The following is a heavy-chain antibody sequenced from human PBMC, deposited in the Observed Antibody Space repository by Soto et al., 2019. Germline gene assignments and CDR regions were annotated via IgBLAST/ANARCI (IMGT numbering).Heavy chain of an antibody. CDR3: ARISSLGTSLDY. CDR2: IWYDGSNK. Sequence: GGSLRLSCAASGFTFSSYAMSWVRQAPGKGLEWVAVIWYDGSNKYYADSVKGRFTISRDNSKNTLYLQMNSLRAEDTAVYYCARISSLGTSLDYWGQGTLVTVSS. V-gene: IGHV3-33*08. CDR1: GFTFSSYA. D-gene: IGHD1-26*01. J-gene: IGHJ4*02.